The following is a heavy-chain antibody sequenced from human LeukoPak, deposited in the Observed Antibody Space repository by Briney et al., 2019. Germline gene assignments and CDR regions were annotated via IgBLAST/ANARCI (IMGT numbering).Heavy chain of an antibody. J-gene: IGHJ3*02. Sequence: GGSLRLSCAASGFTFSSNYMSWVSQAPGKGLEWVSVIYSGGSTYYADSVTCRFTISRDNSKNTLYLHINSLRAEDTAVYYCARDLTRYGSGSYLAFDIWGQGTMVTVSS. D-gene: IGHD3-10*01. CDR2: IYSGGST. V-gene: IGHV3-53*01. CDR3: ARDLTRYGSGSYLAFDI. CDR1: GFTFSSNY.